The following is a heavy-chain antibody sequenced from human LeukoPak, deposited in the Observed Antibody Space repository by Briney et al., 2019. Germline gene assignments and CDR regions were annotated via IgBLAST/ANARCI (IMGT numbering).Heavy chain of an antibody. CDR1: GYTFTSYG. J-gene: IGHJ5*02. CDR2: ISTYNGNT. V-gene: IGHV1-18*01. Sequence: ASVKVSCKASGYTFTSYGISWVRQAPGQGLEWMGWISTYNGNTNYAQKLQGRVTMTTDTSTSTAYMELSSLRSEDTAVYYCASSRAKHYYDSSGWTWGQGTLVTVSS. CDR3: ASSRAKHYYDSSGWT. D-gene: IGHD3-22*01.